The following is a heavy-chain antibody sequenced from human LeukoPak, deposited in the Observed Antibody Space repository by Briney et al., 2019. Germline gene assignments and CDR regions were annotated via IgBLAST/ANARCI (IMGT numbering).Heavy chain of an antibody. CDR3: ARVFPPNWFDP. CDR1: GFTVTSNY. CDR2: IYRGCGA. J-gene: IGHJ5*02. V-gene: IGHV3-66*01. Sequence: GGSLRLSCAASGFTVTSNYMSWVRQAPGKGLEWVSIIYRGCGAYYADSVKGRFTISRDNSRNTLFLQMNSLGAEDTAMYYCARVFPPNWFDPWGQGTLVTVSS. D-gene: IGHD3-10*02.